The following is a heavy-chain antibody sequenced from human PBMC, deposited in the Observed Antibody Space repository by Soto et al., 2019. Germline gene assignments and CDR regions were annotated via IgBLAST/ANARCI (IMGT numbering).Heavy chain of an antibody. CDR1: GYSFTSYG. CDR3: VRYLTIVPATHPRLEHYGMDV. J-gene: IGHJ6*02. V-gene: IGHV1-18*01. CDR2: ISPYNGHT. Sequence: QVQLVQSAGEVKKPGASLKVSCKASGYSFTSYGISWVRRAPGQGLEWMGWISPYNGHTQFVERFQGRVTMTTDTSTKMSYRELRNLRSDDTAHDYCVRYLTIVPATHPRLEHYGMDVCGQRTTVIVAS. D-gene: IGHD2-2*01.